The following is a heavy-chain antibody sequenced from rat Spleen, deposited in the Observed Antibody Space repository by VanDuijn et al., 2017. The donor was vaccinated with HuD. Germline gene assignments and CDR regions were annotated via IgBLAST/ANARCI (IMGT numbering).Heavy chain of an antibody. CDR3: ARLTIGS. V-gene: IGHV2-1*01. CDR1: GFSLTNYD. CDR2: IWGDGST. Sequence: QVQLKESGPGLVQPSQTLSLTCTVSGFSLTNYDVHWVRQPPGKGLEWMGGIWGDGSTDYNSGLKSRLSISRDTSKSQVYLKMNSLQTEDTAMYFCARLTIGSWGQGVMVTVSS. D-gene: IGHD1-3*01. J-gene: IGHJ2*01.